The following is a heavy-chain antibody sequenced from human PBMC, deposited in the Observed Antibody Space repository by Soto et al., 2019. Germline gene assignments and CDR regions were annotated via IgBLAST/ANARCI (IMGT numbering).Heavy chain of an antibody. CDR2: IYYSGST. CDR3: ARGGAAGTLDDAFDT. Sequence: SETLSLTCTVSGGSISSGDYYWSWIRQPPGKGLVGIGYIYYSGSTYYNPSLKSRVTISVDTSKNQFSLKLSSVTAADTAVYYCARGGAAGTLDDAFDTWGQGTMVTVSS. V-gene: IGHV4-30-4*01. J-gene: IGHJ3*02. D-gene: IGHD6-13*01. CDR1: GGSISSGDYY.